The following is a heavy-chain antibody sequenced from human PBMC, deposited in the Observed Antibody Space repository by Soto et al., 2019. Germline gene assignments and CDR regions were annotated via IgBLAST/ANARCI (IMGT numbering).Heavy chain of an antibody. J-gene: IGHJ4*02. CDR1: GYTFTSYA. Sequence: ASVKVSCKASGYTFTSYAMHWVRQAPGQRLEWMGWINAGNGNTKYSQKFQGRVTITRDTSASTAYMELSSLRSEDTAVYYCARGPNPYYFYYWCQGTLVPVSS. CDR2: INAGNGNT. V-gene: IGHV1-3*01. CDR3: ARGPNPYYFYY.